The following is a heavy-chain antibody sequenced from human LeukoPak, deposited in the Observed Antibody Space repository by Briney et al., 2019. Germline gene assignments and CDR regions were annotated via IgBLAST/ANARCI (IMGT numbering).Heavy chain of an antibody. V-gene: IGHV4-61*02. J-gene: IGHJ6*03. CDR2: IYTSGST. CDR1: GGSISSGSYY. D-gene: IGHD2-15*01. CDR3: ARMECSGGSCYEYYYYMDV. Sequence: SETLSLTCTVSGGSISSGSYYWSWIRQPAGKGLEWIGRIYTSGSTNYNPSLKSRVTISVDTSKNQFSLKLSSVTAADTAVYYCARMECSGGSCYEYYYYMDVWGKGTTVTVSS.